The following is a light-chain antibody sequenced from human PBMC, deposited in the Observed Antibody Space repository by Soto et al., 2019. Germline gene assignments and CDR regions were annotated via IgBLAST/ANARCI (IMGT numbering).Light chain of an antibody. J-gene: IGLJ1*01. CDR1: SSNIGAGYD. Sequence: QSALTQPPSVSGAPGQRVTISCTGSSSNIGAGYDVHWYQQFPGTAPKLLIYDNSNRPSGVPDRFSGSKSGTSASLAITGLQAEDEADYYCQSYDSSLSGVFGSGTKLTVL. CDR2: DNS. CDR3: QSYDSSLSGV. V-gene: IGLV1-40*01.